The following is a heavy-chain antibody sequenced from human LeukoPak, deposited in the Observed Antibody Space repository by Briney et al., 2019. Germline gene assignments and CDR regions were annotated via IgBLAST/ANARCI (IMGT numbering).Heavy chain of an antibody. Sequence: PGGSLRLSCAASGFTFSDYYMSWIRQAPGKGLEWVSYISSSGSTIYYADSVKGRFTISRDNSKNTLYLQMNSLRAEDTALYYCAKDLMYYYDSSGFVNDYWGQGTLVTVSS. J-gene: IGHJ4*02. V-gene: IGHV3-11*01. D-gene: IGHD3-22*01. CDR2: ISSSGSTI. CDR3: AKDLMYYYDSSGFVNDY. CDR1: GFTFSDYY.